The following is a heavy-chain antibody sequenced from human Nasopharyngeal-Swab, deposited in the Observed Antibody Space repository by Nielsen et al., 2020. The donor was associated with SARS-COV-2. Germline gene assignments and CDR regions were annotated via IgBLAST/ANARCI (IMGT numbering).Heavy chain of an antibody. CDR3: ARDRPAAADSNYYYGMDV. D-gene: IGHD6-13*01. Sequence: SATLPLTCTVSGGSISSYYWSWIRQPPGKGLERIGYIYYSGSTNYNPSLKSRVTISVDTSKNQFSLKLSSVTAADTAVYYCARDRPAAADSNYYYGMDVWGQGTTVTVSS. CDR1: GGSISSYY. J-gene: IGHJ6*02. CDR2: IYYSGST. V-gene: IGHV4-59*01.